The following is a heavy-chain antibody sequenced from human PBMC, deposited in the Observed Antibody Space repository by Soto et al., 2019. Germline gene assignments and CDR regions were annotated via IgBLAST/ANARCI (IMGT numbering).Heavy chain of an antibody. CDR3: ARSHCSGGSCYLGAFDI. V-gene: IGHV1-46*01. CDR2: INPSGGAT. D-gene: IGHD2-15*01. J-gene: IGHJ3*02. CDR1: GYTFINFF. Sequence: ASVKVSCKASGYTFINFFIHWVRQAPGQGLEWVGIINPSGGATTYPQKFQGRVTMTRDTSTSTVYMDVSSLRFDDTAVYYCARSHCSGGSCYLGAFDIWVQGTMVTVSS.